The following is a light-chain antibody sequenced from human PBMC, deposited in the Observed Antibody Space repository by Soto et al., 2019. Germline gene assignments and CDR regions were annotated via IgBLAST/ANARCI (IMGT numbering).Light chain of an antibody. CDR3: SSYAGSSYV. Sequence: QSALTQPPSASGSPGQSVTISCTGTSSDVGAYNYVSWYQQHPGKAPKLMIYEDSKRPSGVPDRFSGSKSGNTASVTVSGLQAEDEADYYCSSYAGSSYVFGTGTKVTVL. CDR1: SSDVGAYNY. J-gene: IGLJ1*01. CDR2: EDS. V-gene: IGLV2-8*01.